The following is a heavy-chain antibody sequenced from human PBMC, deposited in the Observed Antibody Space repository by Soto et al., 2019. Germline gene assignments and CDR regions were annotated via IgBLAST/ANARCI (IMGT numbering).Heavy chain of an antibody. J-gene: IGHJ5*02. V-gene: IGHV3-7*01. CDR3: VRGGSNYAS. CDR2: IKPDESEK. CDR1: GFTFSDSW. D-gene: IGHD4-4*01. Sequence: GGSLRLSCTASGFTFSDSWMAWVRQAPGKGLEWVARIKPDESEKKYADSVKGRFSISRDNAKNSMYLQMDSLRGEDTAVYYCVRGGSNYASWGQGTLVTVSS.